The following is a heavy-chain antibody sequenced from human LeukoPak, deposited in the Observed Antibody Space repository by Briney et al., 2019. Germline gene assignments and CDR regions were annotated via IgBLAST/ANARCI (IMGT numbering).Heavy chain of an antibody. V-gene: IGHV3-48*03. CDR2: IGSSGNAI. Sequence: GGSLRLPCAASGLTFSSSEMNWVRQAPGKGLEWVSYIGSSGNAIYYADSVRGRFTISRDNAKNSLYLQMNSLRVEDTAVYYCARRRDWFDPWGQGTLVTVSS. CDR1: GLTFSSSE. CDR3: ARRRDWFDP. J-gene: IGHJ5*02.